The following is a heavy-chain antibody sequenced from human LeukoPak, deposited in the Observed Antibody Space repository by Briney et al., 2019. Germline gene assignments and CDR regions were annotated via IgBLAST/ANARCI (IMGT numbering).Heavy chain of an antibody. CDR2: IYSGGST. D-gene: IGHD3-3*01. CDR1: GFTVSSNY. J-gene: IGHJ4*02. V-gene: IGHV3-66*01. Sequence: GGSLRLSCAASGFTVSSNYMSWVRQAPGKGLEWVSVIYSGGSTYYADSVKGRFTISRDNAKNSLYLQMNSLRAEDTAVYYCARDLRRYYDFWSGYYPQVEVPGRPDYWGQGTLVTVSS. CDR3: ARDLRRYYDFWSGYYPQVEVPGRPDY.